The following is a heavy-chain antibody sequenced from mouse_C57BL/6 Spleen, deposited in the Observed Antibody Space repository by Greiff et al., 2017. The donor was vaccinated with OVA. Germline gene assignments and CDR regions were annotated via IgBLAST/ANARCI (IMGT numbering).Heavy chain of an antibody. CDR2: IHPSDSDT. D-gene: IGHD2-4*01. CDR3: AMERGGLPFDY. Sequence: QVQLQQSGAELVKPGASVKVSCKASGYTFTSYWMHWVKQRPGQGLEWIGRIHPSDSDTNYNQKFKGKATLTVDKSSSTAYMQLSSLTSEDSAVYYCAMERGGLPFDYWGQGTTLTVSS. CDR1: GYTFTSYW. J-gene: IGHJ2*01. V-gene: IGHV1-74*01.